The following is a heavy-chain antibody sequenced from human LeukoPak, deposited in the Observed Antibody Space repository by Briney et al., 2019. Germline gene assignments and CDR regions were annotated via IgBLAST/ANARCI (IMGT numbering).Heavy chain of an antibody. CDR3: ARGTWPLYGGRPDY. J-gene: IGHJ4*02. Sequence: SETLFLTCTVYGDSISSGSYYWNWIRQTAGNGLEYIGRIHTSGGTSVNTDYNPSLRSRVFISVDTSKNQFFLNLNSVTAADTAVYYCARGTWPLYGGRPDYWGQGTLVTVSS. D-gene: IGHD4-23*01. CDR1: GDSISSGSYY. V-gene: IGHV4-61*02. CDR2: IHTSGGT.